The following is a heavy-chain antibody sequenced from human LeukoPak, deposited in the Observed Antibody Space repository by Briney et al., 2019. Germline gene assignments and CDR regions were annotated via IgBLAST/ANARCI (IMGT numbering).Heavy chain of an antibody. CDR2: IIPIFGIA. V-gene: IGHV1-69*04. CDR1: GDTFSSYA. J-gene: IGHJ4*02. D-gene: IGHD3-22*01. CDR3: ARGRYYYDSSGYYYVDDDY. Sequence: SVKVSCKASGDTFSSYAISWVRQAPGQGLEWMGRIIPIFGIANYAQKFQGRVTITADKSTSTAYMELSSLRSEDTAVYYCARGRYYYDSSGYYYVDDDYWGQGTLVTVSS.